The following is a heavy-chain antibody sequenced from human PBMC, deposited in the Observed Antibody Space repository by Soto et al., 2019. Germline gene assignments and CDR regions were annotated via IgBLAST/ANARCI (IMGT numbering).Heavy chain of an antibody. CDR2: ISGSGSDI. V-gene: IGHV3-11*01. D-gene: IGHD3-10*01. J-gene: IGHJ4*02. CDR3: AGDVHYYASDY. Sequence: QVLLVESGGGLVKPGGSLRLSCAASGFTFSDHYMTWIRQAPGKGLEWISYISGSGSDIYYADSVKGRFTVSRDNAKNSLYLQMSSLRAEDTAVYYCAGDVHYYASDYWGQGPLVTVSS. CDR1: GFTFSDHY.